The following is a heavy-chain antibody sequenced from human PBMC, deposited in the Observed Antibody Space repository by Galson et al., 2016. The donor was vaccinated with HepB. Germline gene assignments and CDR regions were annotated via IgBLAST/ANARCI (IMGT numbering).Heavy chain of an antibody. CDR1: GYSFTNHW. CDR3: ARRRDTASSARYFDY. V-gene: IGHV5-51*01. J-gene: IGHJ4*02. D-gene: IGHD1-26*01. CDR2: INPHDSET. Sequence: QSGAEVKKPGESLKISCKGSGYSFTNHWIGWVRQMPGKGLEWMGIINPHDSETRYSPSFQGQVTISADRSISTAYLQWSSLKASDTAMYFCARRRDTASSARYFDYWAKGTLVTVSS.